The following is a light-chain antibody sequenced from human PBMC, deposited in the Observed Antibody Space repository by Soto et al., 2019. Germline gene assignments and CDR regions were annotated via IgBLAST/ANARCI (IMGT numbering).Light chain of an antibody. Sequence: QSALTQPASVSGSPGQSVSISCTGSSSDVGSYNYVSWYQQHPGKAPKLLISEVSNRPSGVSNRFSGSKSDNTASLTISGLQAEDEADYYCSSYTSGSTCVFGTGTKLTVL. CDR1: SSDVGSYNY. CDR3: SSYTSGSTCV. CDR2: EVS. V-gene: IGLV2-14*01. J-gene: IGLJ1*01.